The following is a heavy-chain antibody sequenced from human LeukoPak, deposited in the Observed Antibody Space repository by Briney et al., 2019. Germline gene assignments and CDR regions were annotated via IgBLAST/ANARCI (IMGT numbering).Heavy chain of an antibody. Sequence: SETLSLTCTVSGGSISSYYWSWIRQPPGKWLEWIGSISYSGNTNYNPSLKSRISISEDTSMNQFFLKMKSVTAADTAVYYCARITTAGDSVVAYYFDRWGQGTLVTVSS. CDR2: ISYSGNT. D-gene: IGHD4-17*01. V-gene: IGHV4-59*12. CDR1: GGSISSYY. CDR3: ARITTAGDSVVAYYFDR. J-gene: IGHJ4*02.